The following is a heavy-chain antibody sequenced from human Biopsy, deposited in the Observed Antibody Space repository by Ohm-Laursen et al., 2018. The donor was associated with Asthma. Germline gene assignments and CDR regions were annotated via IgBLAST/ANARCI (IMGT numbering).Heavy chain of an antibody. CDR1: GGTFNTYV. J-gene: IGHJ4*02. CDR2: INSVFGTT. D-gene: IGHD2-2*01. Sequence: SVKVSCKSLGGTFNTYVIGWVRQAPGQGLEWMGGINSVFGTTTYPQKFQDRVTITADDSASTVYMELSSLRSEDTAVYYCARKAGSCISRTCSSLDFWGQGTLVTVSS. V-gene: IGHV1-69*13. CDR3: ARKAGSCISRTCSSLDF.